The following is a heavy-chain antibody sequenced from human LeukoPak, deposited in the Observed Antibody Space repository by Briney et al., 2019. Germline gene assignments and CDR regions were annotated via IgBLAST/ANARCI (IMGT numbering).Heavy chain of an antibody. CDR3: ARSRGWLQSHPLGY. V-gene: IGHV4-34*01. CDR1: GGSFSGYY. D-gene: IGHD5-24*01. J-gene: IGHJ4*02. Sequence: SETLSLTCAVYGGSFSGYYWSWIRQPPGKGLECIGEIHHSGSTNYNPSPKSRVTLSVDTSKNQFSLKLSSVTAADTAVYYCARSRGWLQSHPLGYWGRGTLVTVSS. CDR2: IHHSGST.